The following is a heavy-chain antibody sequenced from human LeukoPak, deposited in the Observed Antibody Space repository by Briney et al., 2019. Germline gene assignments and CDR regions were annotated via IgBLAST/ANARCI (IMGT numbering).Heavy chain of an antibody. D-gene: IGHD3-22*01. Sequence: GGSLRLSCAASGFTFRSYAMSWVRQAPGQGLEWVSAISGSGGSTYYADSVKGRFTISRDNSKNTLYLQMNSLRAEDTPVYYCAKGPDRNYYFDYWGQGTLVTVSS. CDR1: GFTFRSYA. CDR3: AKGPDRNYYFDY. V-gene: IGHV3-23*01. CDR2: ISGSGGST. J-gene: IGHJ4*02.